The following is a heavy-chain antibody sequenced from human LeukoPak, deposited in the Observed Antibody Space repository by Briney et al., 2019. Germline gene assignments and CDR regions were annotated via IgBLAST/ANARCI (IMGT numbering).Heavy chain of an antibody. CDR3: ARKYYFDNTVATDAFDI. Sequence: GGSLRLSCAASGFTFSSYAMSWVRQAPEKGLEWVSTISGSGGSTYCADSVKGRFTISRDNSKNTLYLQMNSLRAEDTAVYYCARKYYFDNTVATDAFDIWGQGTMVTVSS. CDR1: GFTFSSYA. V-gene: IGHV3-23*01. D-gene: IGHD3-22*01. J-gene: IGHJ3*02. CDR2: ISGSGGST.